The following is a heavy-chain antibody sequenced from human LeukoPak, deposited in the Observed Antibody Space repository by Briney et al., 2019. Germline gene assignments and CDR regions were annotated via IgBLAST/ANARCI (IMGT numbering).Heavy chain of an antibody. Sequence: PGGSLRLSCAASGFTFSSYAMSWVRQAPGKGLVWVSAISGSGGSTYYADSVKGRFTISRDNSKNTLYLQMNSLRAEDTAVYYCAKDLVRYDTLTGYSHFDYWGQGTLVTVSS. D-gene: IGHD3-9*01. V-gene: IGHV3-23*01. CDR3: AKDLVRYDTLTGYSHFDY. CDR1: GFTFSSYA. J-gene: IGHJ4*02. CDR2: ISGSGGST.